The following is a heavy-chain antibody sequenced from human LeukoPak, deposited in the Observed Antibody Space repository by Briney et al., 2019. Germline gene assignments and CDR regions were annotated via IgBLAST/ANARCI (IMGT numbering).Heavy chain of an antibody. Sequence: PGGSLRLSCAASGFTFSSYGMHWVRQAPGKGLEWVAVIWYDGSNKYYADSVKGRFTISRNNSKNTLYLQMNSLRAEDTAVYYCARDVQPGSSAGFDYWGQGTLVTVSS. D-gene: IGHD3-16*01. V-gene: IGHV3-33*01. CDR2: IWYDGSNK. J-gene: IGHJ4*02. CDR1: GFTFSSYG. CDR3: ARDVQPGSSAGFDY.